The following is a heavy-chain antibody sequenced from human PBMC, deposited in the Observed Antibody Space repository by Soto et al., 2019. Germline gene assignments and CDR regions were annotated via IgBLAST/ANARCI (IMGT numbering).Heavy chain of an antibody. J-gene: IGHJ4*02. V-gene: IGHV3-49*04. CDR1: GFTFGDYA. Sequence: GGSLRLSCTASGFTFGDYAMNWVRQAPGKGLEWLGFIRSKAYGGTAQYAASVKGRFTISSDDSESIAYLQMNSLKTEDTAVYYCTREDDGANSGGFDSWGKGTLVTVSS. CDR3: TREDDGANSGGFDS. D-gene: IGHD4-17*01. CDR2: IRSKAYGGTA.